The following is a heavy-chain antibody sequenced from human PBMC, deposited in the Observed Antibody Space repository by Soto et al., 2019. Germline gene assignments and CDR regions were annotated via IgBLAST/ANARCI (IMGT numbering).Heavy chain of an antibody. D-gene: IGHD6-13*01. J-gene: IGHJ4*02. CDR2: INPSGGST. CDR1: GYTFTSYY. V-gene: IGHV1-46*03. CDR3: ARYDSSWYSDY. Sequence: QVQLVQSGAEVKKPGASVKVSCKASGYTFTSYYMHWVRQAPGQGLEWMGIINPSGGSTSYAQKFQGRVTMTRDTSTSTVYRELSSLRSEDTAVYYCARYDSSWYSDYWGQGTLVTVSS.